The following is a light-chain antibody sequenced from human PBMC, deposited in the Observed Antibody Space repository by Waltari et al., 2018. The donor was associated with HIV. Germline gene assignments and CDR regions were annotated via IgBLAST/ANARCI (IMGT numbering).Light chain of an antibody. V-gene: IGLV3-21*02. J-gene: IGLJ2*01. Sequence: SYVLTQPPSVSVAPGQTARITCGGNNIGSKSVHCYQQRPGQAPVLVVYDDSDRPSGIPERFSGSKSGNTATLTFSRVEAGDEADYYCQVWDSSTDHVVFGGGTKLTVL. CDR1: NIGSKS. CDR3: QVWDSSTDHVV. CDR2: DDS.